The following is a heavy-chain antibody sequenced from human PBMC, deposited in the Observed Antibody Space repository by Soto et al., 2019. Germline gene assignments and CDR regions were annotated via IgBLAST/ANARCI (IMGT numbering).Heavy chain of an antibody. Sequence: QVQLQESGQGLVKPSQTLSLTCTVSGGSIRNDNFYWSYLRQRPGKGLEWIGYISYSGYTFYHPSLKSRFGISVDPINSQLSLTPKFVTAADTAVYYCARDLRGIVTGRGAFGIWDRGTLVTVYS. J-gene: IGHJ3*02. D-gene: IGHD3-9*01. CDR1: GGSIRNDNFY. V-gene: IGHV4-31*03. CDR3: ARDLRGIVTGRGAFGI. CDR2: ISYSGYT.